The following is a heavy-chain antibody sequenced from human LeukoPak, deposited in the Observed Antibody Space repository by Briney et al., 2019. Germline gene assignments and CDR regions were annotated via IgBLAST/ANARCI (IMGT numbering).Heavy chain of an antibody. J-gene: IGHJ4*02. CDR3: ARGPVYYDSSGYYQLNY. V-gene: IGHV3-21*01. Sequence: GGSLRLSCAASGFTFSSYSMNWVRQAPGKGLEWVSSISSSSSYIYYADSVKGRFTISRDNAKNSLYLQMNSLRAEDTAVYYCARGPVYYDSSGYYQLNYWGQGTLVTVSS. D-gene: IGHD3-22*01. CDR1: GFTFSSYS. CDR2: ISSSSSYI.